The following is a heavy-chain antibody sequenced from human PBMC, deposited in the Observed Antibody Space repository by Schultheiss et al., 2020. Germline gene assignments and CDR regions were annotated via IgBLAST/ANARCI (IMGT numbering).Heavy chain of an antibody. D-gene: IGHD2-15*01. CDR3: ARPGVVAATRWFDP. CDR2: IYYSGST. J-gene: IGHJ5*02. V-gene: IGHV4-59*12. Sequence: SETLSLTCTVSGGSISSYYWSWIRQPPGKGLEWIGYIYYSGSTNYNPSLKSRVTISVDTSKNQFSLKLSSVTAADTAVYYCARPGVVAATRWFDPWGQGTLVTVSS. CDR1: GGSISSYY.